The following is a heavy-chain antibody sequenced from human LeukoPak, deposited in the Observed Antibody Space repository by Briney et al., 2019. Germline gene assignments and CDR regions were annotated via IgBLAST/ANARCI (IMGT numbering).Heavy chain of an antibody. J-gene: IGHJ6*02. CDR2: TYYRSKWYN. CDR3: ARAVAGTLYYHYYGMDV. Sequence: SQTLSLTCAISGDSVSSNSAAWNWIRQSPSRGLEWLRRTYYRSKWYNDYAVSVKSRITINPDTSKNQFSLQLNSVTPEDTAVYYCARAVAGTLYYHYYGMDVWGQGTTVTVSS. D-gene: IGHD6-19*01. CDR1: GDSVSSNSAA. V-gene: IGHV6-1*01.